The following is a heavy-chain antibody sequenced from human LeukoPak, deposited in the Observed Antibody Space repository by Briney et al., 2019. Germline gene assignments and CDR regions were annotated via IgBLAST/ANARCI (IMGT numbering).Heavy chain of an antibody. CDR3: ARHQISSGWSLYFDS. CDR2: VYYSGST. CDR1: GGSISDINYY. V-gene: IGHV4-39*06. J-gene: IGHJ4*02. Sequence: SETLSLTCNVSGGSISDINYYWAWIRQPPGKGPEWIASVYYSGSTHYNPSLKSRVTISGDTSKNQFPLKVTSVTVADTAVFYCARHQISSGWSLYFDSWGQGILVTVSS. D-gene: IGHD6-19*01.